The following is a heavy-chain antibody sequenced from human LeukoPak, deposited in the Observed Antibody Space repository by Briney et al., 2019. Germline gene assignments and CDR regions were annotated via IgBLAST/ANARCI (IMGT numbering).Heavy chain of an antibody. CDR1: GFTFSSYS. Sequence: GGSLRLSCAASGFTFSSYSMNWVRQAPGKGLEWVSGISGRGASKYYADSVKGRFTISRDNSKNTLYLQMNSLRAEDTAVYYCAKGVVVAPDVTPFDYWGQGTLVTVSS. V-gene: IGHV3-23*01. CDR3: AKGVVVAPDVTPFDY. D-gene: IGHD2-2*01. J-gene: IGHJ4*02. CDR2: ISGRGASK.